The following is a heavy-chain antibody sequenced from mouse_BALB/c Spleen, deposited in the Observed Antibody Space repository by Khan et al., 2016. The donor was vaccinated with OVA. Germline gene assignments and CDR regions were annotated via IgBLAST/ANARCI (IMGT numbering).Heavy chain of an antibody. V-gene: IGHV5-6*02. D-gene: IGHD1-1*01. CDR2: VSTGGHYT. J-gene: IGHJ3*01. CDR1: GFTFSTYG. Sequence: EVKLVESGGDVVKPGGSLKLSCAASGFTFSTYGMSWVRQTPDKRLEWVATVSTGGHYTYYPDTVKGRFTISRANAKNTLYLQMSSLKSEDTAMFYCARLAYYYDSEGFAYWGQGTLVTVSA. CDR3: ARLAYYYDSEGFAY.